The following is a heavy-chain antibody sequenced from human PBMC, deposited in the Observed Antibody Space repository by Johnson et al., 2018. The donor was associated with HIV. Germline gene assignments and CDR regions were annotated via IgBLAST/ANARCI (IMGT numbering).Heavy chain of an antibody. CDR1: GFTFSSYA. V-gene: IGHV3-9*01. CDR2: ISWNSGSI. D-gene: IGHD2/OR15-2a*01. J-gene: IGHJ3*02. CDR3: ARDNNLSSAFDI. Sequence: VQLVESGGGVVQPGRSLRLSCAASGFTFSSYAMHWVRQAPGKGLEWVSGISWNSGSIGYADSVKGRFTISRDNAKNSLYLQMNSLRAEDTALYYCARDNNLSSAFDIWGQGTMVTVSS.